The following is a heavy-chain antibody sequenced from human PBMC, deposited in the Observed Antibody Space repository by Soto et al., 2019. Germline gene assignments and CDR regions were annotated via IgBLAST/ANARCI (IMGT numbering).Heavy chain of an antibody. J-gene: IGHJ6*02. CDR2: IIPILNSP. CDR3: ARITWGRDHYYGMDV. CDR1: GGTFGSYA. V-gene: IGHV1-69*01. D-gene: IGHD1-26*01. Sequence: QVQLVQSGAEVKKPGSSVKVSCKASGGTFGSYAITWVRRAPGQGLEWLGGIIPILNSPAYAQKFQARVVITADEITNTAYMELNSLRFDDTAVYYCARITWGRDHYYGMDVWGQGTTVTVSS.